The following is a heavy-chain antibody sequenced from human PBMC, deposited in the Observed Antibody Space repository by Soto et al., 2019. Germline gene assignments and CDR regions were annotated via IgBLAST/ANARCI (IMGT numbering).Heavy chain of an antibody. J-gene: IGHJ6*03. D-gene: IGHD2-15*01. CDR1: GGSFSGYY. CDR2: INHSGST. Sequence: QVQLPQWGAGLLKPSETLSLTCAVYGGSFSGYYWSWIRQPPGKGLEWIGEINHSGSTNYNPSLKSRVTISVDTSKNQFSLKLSSVTAADTAVYYCASGYCSGGSCYSYMDVWGKGTTVTVSS. V-gene: IGHV4-34*01. CDR3: ASGYCSGGSCYSYMDV.